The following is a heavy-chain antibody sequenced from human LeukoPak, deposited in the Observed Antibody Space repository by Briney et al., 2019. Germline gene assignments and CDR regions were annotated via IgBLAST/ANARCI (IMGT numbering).Heavy chain of an antibody. J-gene: IGHJ2*01. CDR1: GGSISSGSYY. CDR2: IYTSGST. CDR3: ARGGSYDRYWYFDL. Sequence: SQTLFLTCTVSGGSISSGSYYWSWIRQPAGKGLEWIGRIYTSGSTNYNPSLKSRVTISVDTSKNQFSLKLSSVTAADTAVYYCARGGSYDRYWYFDLWGRGTLVTVSS. V-gene: IGHV4-61*02. D-gene: IGHD1-26*01.